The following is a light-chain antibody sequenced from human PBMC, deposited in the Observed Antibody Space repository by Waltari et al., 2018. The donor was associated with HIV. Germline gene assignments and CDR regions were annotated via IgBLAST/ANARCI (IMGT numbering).Light chain of an antibody. CDR1: SSDVGSYNL. V-gene: IGLV2-23*02. CDR3: CSYAGSSTLV. J-gene: IGLJ3*02. CDR2: EVS. Sequence: QSALTQPASVSGSPGQSITISCTGTSSDVGSYNLVSWYQQHPGKPPKLMLYEVSTRPSGVSNRFSGYKSGNTASLTISGLQAEDEADYYCCSYAGSSTLVVGGGTKLTVL.